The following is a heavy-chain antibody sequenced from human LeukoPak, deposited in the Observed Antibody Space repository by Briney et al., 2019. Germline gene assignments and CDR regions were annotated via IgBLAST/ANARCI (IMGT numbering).Heavy chain of an antibody. J-gene: IGHJ4*02. V-gene: IGHV3-23*01. D-gene: IGHD2-15*01. CDR3: AKALSHCSGGSCYSAVDY. Sequence: QPGGSLRLSCAASGFTFSSYAMNWVRQAPGKGLEWVSAISGSGGSTYYADSVKGRFTISRDNSKNTLYLQMNSLSAEDTAVYYCAKALSHCSGGSCYSAVDYWGQGTLVTVSS. CDR2: ISGSGGST. CDR1: GFTFSSYA.